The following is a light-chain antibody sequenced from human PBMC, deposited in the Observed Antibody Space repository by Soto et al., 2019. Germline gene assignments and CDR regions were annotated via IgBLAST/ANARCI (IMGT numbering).Light chain of an antibody. Sequence: EVVLTQSPGTLSLSPGERATLSCRASQSISSYLAWYQKKPGQAPRLLIYGASSRASGIPDRFSGSGSGTDFTLTISRLEPEDFAVYYCQQYENSLTWTFGQGTKVDIK. CDR1: QSISSY. CDR3: QQYENSLTWT. CDR2: GAS. V-gene: IGKV3-20*01. J-gene: IGKJ1*01.